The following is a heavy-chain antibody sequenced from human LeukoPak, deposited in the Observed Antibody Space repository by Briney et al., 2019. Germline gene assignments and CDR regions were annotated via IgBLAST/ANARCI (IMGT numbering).Heavy chain of an antibody. CDR3: ARHIEYYYGSGSYFDY. CDR1: GYSFTSYW. J-gene: IGHJ4*02. V-gene: IGHV5-51*01. CDR2: IYPGDSDT. Sequence: GESLKISCKGSGYSFTSYWIGWVRQMPGKGLEWMGIIYPGDSDTRYSPSFQGQVTISADKSISTAYLQWSSLKASDTAMYYCARHIEYYYGSGSYFDYWGQGTLVAVSS. D-gene: IGHD3-10*01.